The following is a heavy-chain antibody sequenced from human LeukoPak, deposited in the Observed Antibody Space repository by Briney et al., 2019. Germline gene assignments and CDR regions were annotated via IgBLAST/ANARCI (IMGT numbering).Heavy chain of an antibody. J-gene: IGHJ4*02. CDR3: ARVAPGYYDSSGRTADY. Sequence: AGGCLRLSCAASGCTFSSYSMTWVRQAPGKGLEWVSSISSSSSYIYYADSVKGRFTISRDNAKNSLYLQMNSLRAEDTAVYYCARVAPGYYDSSGRTADYWGQGTLVTVSS. V-gene: IGHV3-21*01. D-gene: IGHD3-22*01. CDR1: GCTFSSYS. CDR2: ISSSSSYI.